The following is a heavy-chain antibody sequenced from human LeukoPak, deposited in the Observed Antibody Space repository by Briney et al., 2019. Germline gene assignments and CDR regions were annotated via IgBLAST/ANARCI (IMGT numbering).Heavy chain of an antibody. CDR3: ASSSRASWFDP. CDR1: GGSFSGXY. Sequence: SESXSXXXAVYGGSFSGXYXSXVRXPAGKGXXWIGEITHTGSTKYNPCLRRGGTISVETSTNQFSLKLSSVPAADTAVYYCASSSRASWFDPWGPGTLVTVSS. CDR2: ITHTGST. V-gene: IGHV4-34*01. J-gene: IGHJ5*02.